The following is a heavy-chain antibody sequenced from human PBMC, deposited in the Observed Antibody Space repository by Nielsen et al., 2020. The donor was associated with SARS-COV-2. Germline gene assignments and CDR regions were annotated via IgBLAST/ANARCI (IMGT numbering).Heavy chain of an antibody. CDR1: GYRFTSYW. J-gene: IGHJ5*02. D-gene: IGHD3-10*01. Sequence: GESLKISCEASGYRFTSYWIAWVRQMPGKGPEWMGRIDPSDSYINYSPSFQGHVTISADKSISTAYLQWSSLKASDTAMYYCARHSNYYGSGTMSGWFDPWGQGTLVTVSS. CDR2: IDPSDSYI. V-gene: IGHV5-10-1*01. CDR3: ARHSNYYGSGTMSGWFDP.